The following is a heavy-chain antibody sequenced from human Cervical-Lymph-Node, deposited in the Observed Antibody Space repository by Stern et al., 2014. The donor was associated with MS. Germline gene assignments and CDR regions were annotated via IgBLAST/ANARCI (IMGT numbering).Heavy chain of an antibody. V-gene: IGHV1-69*01. J-gene: IGHJ4*02. D-gene: IGHD1-7*01. CDR1: GGTFNNYA. Sequence: MQLVESGAEVKKPGSSVKVSCKASGGTFNNYAFTWVRQPPGQGLAWMGGIVPMADTANYAQTFQGRVTITADESTTTVYMELSSLTSEDTAVYYCARATLGTTLLDYWGQGTLVIVSS. CDR2: IVPMADTA. CDR3: ARATLGTTLLDY.